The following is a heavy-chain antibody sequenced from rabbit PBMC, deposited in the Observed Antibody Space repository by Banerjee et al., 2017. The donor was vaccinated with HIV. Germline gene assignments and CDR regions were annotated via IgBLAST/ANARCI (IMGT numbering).Heavy chain of an antibody. CDR3: ARDAGSSNAREYFNL. D-gene: IGHD4-2*01. CDR1: GSTLSRYY. CDR2: ILGGNGNT. J-gene: IGHJ4*01. Sequence: QEQLVESGGGLVQPEGSLTLTCTASGSTLSRYYICWVRQAPGKGLEWIACILGGNGNTYYASWVNGRFTISKTSSTTVTLQMTSLTAADTATYFCARDAGSSNAREYFNLWGQGTLVTVS. V-gene: IGHV1S45*01.